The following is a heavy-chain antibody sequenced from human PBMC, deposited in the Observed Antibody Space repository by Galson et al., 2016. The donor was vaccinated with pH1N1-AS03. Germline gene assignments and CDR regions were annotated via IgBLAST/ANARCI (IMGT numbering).Heavy chain of an antibody. J-gene: IGHJ4*02. CDR2: IRQDGSDK. CDR3: VKGGTNFDS. D-gene: IGHD1-26*01. CDR1: GFTFSSSW. Sequence: SLRLSCAASGFTFSSSWVSWVRQAPGKGLEWVANIRQDGSDKYYVDSVRGRFTISRDNAKNSLYLQMNSLRAEDTAVYYCVKGGTNFDSWGQGTLVTVSS. V-gene: IGHV3-7*01.